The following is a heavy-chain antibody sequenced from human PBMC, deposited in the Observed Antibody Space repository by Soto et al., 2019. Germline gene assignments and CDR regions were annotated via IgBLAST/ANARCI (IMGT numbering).Heavy chain of an antibody. Sequence: ASVKVSCKASGYTFTGYYMHWVRQAPEQGLEWMGWINPNSGGTNYAQKFQGWVTMTRDTSISTAYMELSRLRSDDTAVYYCARSPRAAKYNYYYYYMDVWGKGTTVTVSS. D-gene: IGHD2-15*01. CDR1: GYTFTGYY. CDR2: INPNSGGT. CDR3: ARSPRAAKYNYYYYYMDV. J-gene: IGHJ6*03. V-gene: IGHV1-2*04.